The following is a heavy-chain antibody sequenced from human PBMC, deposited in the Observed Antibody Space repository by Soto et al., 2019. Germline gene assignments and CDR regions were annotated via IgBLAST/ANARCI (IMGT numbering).Heavy chain of an antibody. CDR3: ARGYPDGSGTLE. D-gene: IGHD3-10*01. J-gene: IGHJ4*02. CDR1: EFTFSSDG. CDR2: ISSDGSTT. V-gene: IGHV3-74*01. Sequence: SRGSPGLSCAVPEFTFSSDGMHWVRQAPGKGLVWVSRISSDGSTTTYADSVKDRFTISRDNVKNTLYLQMNSLRAEDTAVYYCARGYPDGSGTLEWGQGTLVTVSS.